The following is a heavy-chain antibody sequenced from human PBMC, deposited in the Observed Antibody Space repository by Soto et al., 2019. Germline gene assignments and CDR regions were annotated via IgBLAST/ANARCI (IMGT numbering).Heavy chain of an antibody. V-gene: IGHV1-69*06. J-gene: IGHJ6*02. D-gene: IGHD6-6*01. CDR3: ARDRSPISSSSGRRGYYYGMDV. CDR1: GGTFSSYA. Sequence: SVKVSCKASGGTFSSYAISWVRQAPGQGLEWMGGIIPIFGTANYAQKFQGRVTITADKSTSTAYMELGSLRSEDTAVYYCARDRSPISSSSGRRGYYYGMDVWGQGTTVTVSS. CDR2: IIPIFGTA.